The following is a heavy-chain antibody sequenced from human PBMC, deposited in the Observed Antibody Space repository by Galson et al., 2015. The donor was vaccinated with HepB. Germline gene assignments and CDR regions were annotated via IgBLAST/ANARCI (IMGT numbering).Heavy chain of an antibody. V-gene: IGHV1-69-2*01. D-gene: IGHD3-22*01. CDR3: ATAYYYDSSGRPPYYYMDV. Sequence: VKVSCKVSGYTFTDYYMHWVQQAPGKGLEWMGLVDPDDGGTIYAEKFQGRVTITADTSTDTAYMELSSLRSEDTAVYYCATAYYYDSSGRPPYYYMDVWGKGTTVTVSS. J-gene: IGHJ6*03. CDR2: VDPDDGGT. CDR1: GYTFTDYY.